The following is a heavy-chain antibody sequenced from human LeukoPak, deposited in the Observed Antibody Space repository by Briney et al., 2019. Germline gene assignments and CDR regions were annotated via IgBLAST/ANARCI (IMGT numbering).Heavy chain of an antibody. D-gene: IGHD6-6*01. J-gene: IGHJ4*01. CDR2: ISSGSRTI. CDR1: GFSFSGYS. CDR3: VRGSIRGTRYFDY. Sequence: PGGSLRLSCVASGFSFSGYSMNWVRHAPGKGLDWVSYISSGSRTIFYGDSVKGRFTISRDNAKNSLYLQMNSLRAEDTAVYCCVRGSIRGTRYFDYWGHGTLVTVSS. V-gene: IGHV3-48*04.